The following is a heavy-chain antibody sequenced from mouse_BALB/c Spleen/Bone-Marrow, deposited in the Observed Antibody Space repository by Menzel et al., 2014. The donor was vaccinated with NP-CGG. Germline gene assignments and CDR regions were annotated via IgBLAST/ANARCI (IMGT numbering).Heavy chain of an antibody. V-gene: IGHV1S130*01. D-gene: IGHD2-1*01. CDR1: GYTFTSYW. CDR2: IHPNSGNT. J-gene: IGHJ2*01. CDR3: ARGEYGNYYFDY. Sequence: VQVVESGSVLVRPGASVKLSCKASGYTFTSYWMHWVKQRPGQGLEWIGEIHPNSGNTNYNEKFKGKATLTVDTSSSTAYVDLSSLTSEDSAVYYCARGEYGNYYFDYWGQGTTLTVSS.